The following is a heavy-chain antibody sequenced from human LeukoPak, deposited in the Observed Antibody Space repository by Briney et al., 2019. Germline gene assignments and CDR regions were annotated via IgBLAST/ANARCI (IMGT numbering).Heavy chain of an antibody. D-gene: IGHD3-3*01. CDR3: ARQPPPITIGLIDY. J-gene: IGHJ4*02. CDR1: GFTFSTYS. Sequence: PGGSLRLSCAASGFTFSTYSMNWVRQAPGKGLEWVSYISSSSSTIYYADSVKGRFTISRDNAKNSLYLQMNSLRVEDTAVYYCARQPPPITIGLIDYWGQGTLVTVSS. V-gene: IGHV3-48*01. CDR2: ISSSSSTI.